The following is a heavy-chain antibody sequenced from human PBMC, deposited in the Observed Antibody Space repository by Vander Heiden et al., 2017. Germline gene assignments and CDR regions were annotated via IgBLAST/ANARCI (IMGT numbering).Heavy chain of an antibody. CDR2: ISNDGSNQ. J-gene: IGHJ3*02. D-gene: IGHD6-19*01. Sequence: QVQRRACGGGVVQTGRSRRLSCAACGVTFSGYDLHGVGQAPGKGLGLLAVISNDGSNQYYADSVKGRFTSARDKSKNTLYLQRNSVRAEETSVYYCAGGPRLLIAGAGTGDGAFDIWGQGTMVTVSS. CDR3: AGGPRLLIAGAGTGDGAFDI. V-gene: IGHV3-30-3*01. CDR1: GVTFSGYD.